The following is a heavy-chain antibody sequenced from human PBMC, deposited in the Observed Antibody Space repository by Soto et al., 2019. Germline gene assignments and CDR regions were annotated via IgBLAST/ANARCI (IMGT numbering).Heavy chain of an antibody. CDR1: GASVNTGDHY. D-gene: IGHD1-7*01. CDR2: IFYSGDT. V-gene: IGHV4-30-4*01. CDR3: VGTGTTDDF. J-gene: IGHJ1*01. Sequence: VQLQGSGPGLVKPSQTLSLTCTVSGASVNTGDHYWSYIRQPPGKGLEWLGYIFYSGDTYYNPSRKSRATISLNTSRNQFSLTLTSVTDADTAVYYCVGTGTTDDFWGQGTLVTVSS.